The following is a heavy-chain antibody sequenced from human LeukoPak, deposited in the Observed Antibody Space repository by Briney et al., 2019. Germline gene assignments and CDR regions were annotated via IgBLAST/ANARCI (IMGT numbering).Heavy chain of an antibody. CDR1: GFLFSSYE. CDR3: ARDLRGRPTVGATGLYFDY. J-gene: IGHJ4*02. D-gene: IGHD1-26*01. Sequence: AGGSLRLSCAASGFLFSSYEMNWVRQAPGRGLEWIAYINSSGTTIHYADSVKGRFTISRDDAKNSVYLQMDSLSDEDTAVYYCARDLRGRPTVGATGLYFDYWGQGTLVTVSS. V-gene: IGHV3-48*03. CDR2: INSSGTTI.